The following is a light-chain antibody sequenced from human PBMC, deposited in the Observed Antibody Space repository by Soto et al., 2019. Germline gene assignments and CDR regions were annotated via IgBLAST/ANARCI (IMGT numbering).Light chain of an antibody. CDR3: SSYAGSSNV. CDR2: EVN. V-gene: IGLV2-8*01. Sequence: TQSPLSLPVTPGQSVAISCTGTSSDVGGYSYVXXXQXXPXKXPKLMIYEVNKRPSGVPDRFSGSKSGNTASLTVSGLQAEDEADYYCSSYAGSSNVFGTGTKVTVL. J-gene: IGLJ1*01. CDR1: SSDVGGYSY.